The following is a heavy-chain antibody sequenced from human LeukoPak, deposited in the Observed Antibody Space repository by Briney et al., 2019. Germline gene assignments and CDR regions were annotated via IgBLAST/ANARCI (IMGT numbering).Heavy chain of an antibody. J-gene: IGHJ3*02. D-gene: IGHD5-18*01. CDR2: IYYSGST. CDR1: GGSVGSDSYY. Sequence: SETLSLTCTVSGGSVGSDSYYWSWIRQPAGKGLEWIGYIYYSGSTNYNPSLKSRVTISVDTSKNQFSLKLSSVTAADTAVYYCARYTSMIAYHARGFDIWGQGTLVTVSS. V-gene: IGHV4-61*10. CDR3: ARYTSMIAYHARGFDI.